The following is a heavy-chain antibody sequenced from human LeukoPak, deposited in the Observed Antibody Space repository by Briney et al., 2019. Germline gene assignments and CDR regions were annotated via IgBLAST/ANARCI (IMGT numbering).Heavy chain of an antibody. Sequence: SETLSLTCTVSGGSISSGNYYWSWIRQPAGKGLEWIGRISTTGSTNYNPSLKSRVTISVDTSKNQFSLKLSSVTAADTAGYYCARDYGGNWNDGYRFDYWGQGTLVTVSS. V-gene: IGHV4-61*02. J-gene: IGHJ4*02. CDR3: ARDYGGNWNDGYRFDY. D-gene: IGHD1-1*01. CDR1: GGSISSGNYY. CDR2: ISTTGST.